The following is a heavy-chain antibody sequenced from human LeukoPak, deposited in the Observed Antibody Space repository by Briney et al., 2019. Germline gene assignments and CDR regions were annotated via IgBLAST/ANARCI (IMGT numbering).Heavy chain of an antibody. CDR1: GGTFSSYA. CDR2: IIPIFGTA. CDR3: ARDICSGGGDCYPNDY. D-gene: IGHD2-21*02. Sequence: SVKVSCKASGGTFSSYAISWVRQAPGQGLEWMGGIIPIFGTANYAQKFQGRATITTDESTSTAYMELSSLRSEDTAVYYCARDICSGGGDCYPNDYWGRGTLVTVSS. J-gene: IGHJ4*02. V-gene: IGHV1-69*05.